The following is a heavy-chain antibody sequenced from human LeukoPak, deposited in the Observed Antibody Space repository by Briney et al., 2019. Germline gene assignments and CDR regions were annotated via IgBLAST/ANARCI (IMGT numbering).Heavy chain of an antibody. D-gene: IGHD4-17*01. Sequence: SQTLSLTCTVSGGSISSYYWSWIRQPPGKGLEWIGYIYYSGSTNYNPSLKSRVTISVDTSKNQFSLKLSSVTAADTAVYYCASLYGDYVGLAYWGQGTLLTVSS. V-gene: IGHV4-59*01. CDR1: GGSISSYY. J-gene: IGHJ4*02. CDR3: ASLYGDYVGLAY. CDR2: IYYSGST.